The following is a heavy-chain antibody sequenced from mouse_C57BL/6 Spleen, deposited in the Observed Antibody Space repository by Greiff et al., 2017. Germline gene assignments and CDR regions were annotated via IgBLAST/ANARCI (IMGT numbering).Heavy chain of an antibody. CDR3: ARWLLHYFDY. CDR1: GYTFTSYW. Sequence: QVQLKQPGAELVKPGASVKLSCTASGYTFTSYWMHWVKQRPGQGLEWIGMIHPNSGSTNYNEKFKSKATLTVDKASSTAYMQLSSLTSEDAAVYYCARWLLHYFDYGGQSTTLTVSS. V-gene: IGHV1-64*01. J-gene: IGHJ2*01. D-gene: IGHD2-3*01. CDR2: IHPNSGST.